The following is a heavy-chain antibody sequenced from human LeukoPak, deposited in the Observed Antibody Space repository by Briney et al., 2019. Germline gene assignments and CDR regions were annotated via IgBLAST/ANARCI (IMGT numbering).Heavy chain of an antibody. CDR2: IYYSGST. D-gene: IGHD3-9*01. CDR3: ARDCVNDILTGYCRDSF. CDR1: GGSISSYY. J-gene: IGHJ3*01. Sequence: ASETLSLTCTVSGGSISSYYWRWIRQPPGKGLEWIGYIYYSGSTNYNPSLKSRVTISVETSKNQFSLKLSSVTAADAAVYYCARDCVNDILTGYCRDSFWGQGTMVTVSS. V-gene: IGHV4-59*01.